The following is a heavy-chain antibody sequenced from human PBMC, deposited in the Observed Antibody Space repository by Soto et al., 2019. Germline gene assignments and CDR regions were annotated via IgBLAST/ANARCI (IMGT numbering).Heavy chain of an antibody. CDR3: GRHLNPNYYASSGYAVDS. CDR2: IHYRGSI. CDR1: RGSVSSSSYC. J-gene: IGHJ5*01. Sequence: SETLSLTCTVSRGSVSSSSYCWGWIRQPPGKGLEWIGTIHYRGSIYYNPSLKSRVTISVDTSKNQFSLKLTSVTAADTAVYYCGRHLNPNYYASSGYAVDSWGHGTLVTVSS. D-gene: IGHD3-22*01. V-gene: IGHV4-39*01.